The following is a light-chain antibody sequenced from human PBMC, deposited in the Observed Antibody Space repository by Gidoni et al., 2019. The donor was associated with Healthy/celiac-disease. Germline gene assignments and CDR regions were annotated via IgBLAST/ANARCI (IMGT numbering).Light chain of an antibody. CDR1: PDISNY. V-gene: IGKV1-33*01. CDR2: DAS. CDR3: QQYDNLPPYT. Sequence: DIQMTHSPSSLSASVGDRVTITCQASPDISNYLNWYQQKPGKAPKLLIYDASNLETGVPSRFSGSGSGTDFTFTISSLQPEDIATYYCQQYDNLPPYTFGQXTKLEIK. J-gene: IGKJ2*01.